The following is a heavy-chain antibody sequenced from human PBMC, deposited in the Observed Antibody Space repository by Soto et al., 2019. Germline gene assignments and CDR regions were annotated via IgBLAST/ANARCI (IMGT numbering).Heavy chain of an antibody. Sequence: PGGSLRLSCAASGFTFSDYYMSWIRQAPGKGLEWVSYISSSGSTIYYADSVKGRFTISRDNAKNSLYLQMNSLKAEDTAVYYCARGILGYCISTSCGWFDHWGQGTLVTVSS. CDR3: ARGILGYCISTSCGWFDH. CDR1: GFTFSDYY. CDR2: ISSSGSTI. V-gene: IGHV3-11*01. J-gene: IGHJ5*02. D-gene: IGHD2-2*01.